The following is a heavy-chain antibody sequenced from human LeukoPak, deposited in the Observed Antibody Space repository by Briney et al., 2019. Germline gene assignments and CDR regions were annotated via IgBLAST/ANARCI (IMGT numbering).Heavy chain of an antibody. CDR1: GVSISCYY. CDR2: IYYSGST. V-gene: IGHV4-59*01. Sequence: SETLSLTCTVSGVSISCYYWSWLRQPPGKGLEWFGYIYYSGSTNYNPSLKSRVTISVDTSKNQFSLKLSSVTAADTAVYYCARDQGYYGSGSYYLSWFDPWGQGTLVTVSS. D-gene: IGHD3-10*01. J-gene: IGHJ5*02. CDR3: ARDQGYYGSGSYYLSWFDP.